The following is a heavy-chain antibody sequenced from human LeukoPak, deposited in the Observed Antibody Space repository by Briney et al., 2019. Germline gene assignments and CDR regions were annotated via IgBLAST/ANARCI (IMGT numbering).Heavy chain of an antibody. D-gene: IGHD3-22*01. CDR2: ITSDGSST. J-gene: IGHJ4*02. V-gene: IGHV3-74*01. Sequence: GGSLRLSCAASGFTFSSTWMNWVRQGPGKGLEWVSRITSDGSSTIYADSVKGRFTISRDNAKNSLYLQMNSLRAEDTAVYYCARYYYDSSGYSKFDYWGQGTLVTVSS. CDR3: ARYYYDSSGYSKFDY. CDR1: GFTFSSTW.